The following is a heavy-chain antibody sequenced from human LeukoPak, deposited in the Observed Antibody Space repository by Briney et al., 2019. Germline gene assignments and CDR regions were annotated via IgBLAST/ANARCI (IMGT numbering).Heavy chain of an antibody. D-gene: IGHD4-11*01. CDR3: ARDRDSDYEWGPFDP. CDR1: GDSVSSNSAS. Sequence: SQTLSLTCAISGDSVSSNSASWNWLRQSPSRGLEWLGRTYYRYKWSNDYAPSVKSRITIRPDTSRNQLSLQLNSVTPKDTAVYYCARDRDSDYEWGPFDPWGQGTLVTVSS. V-gene: IGHV6-1*01. J-gene: IGHJ5*02. CDR2: TYYRYKWSN.